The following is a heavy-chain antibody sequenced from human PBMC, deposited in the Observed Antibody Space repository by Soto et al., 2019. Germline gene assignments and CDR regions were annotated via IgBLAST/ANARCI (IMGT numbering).Heavy chain of an antibody. CDR2: ISSSSGYI. J-gene: IGHJ1*01. CDR1: GFTFSSYS. D-gene: IGHD6-19*01. V-gene: IGHV3-21*01. CDR3: TTGYKSGPPPEYFQH. Sequence: GGSLRLSCGASGFTFSSYSMNGGGQAPGRGLEWVSSISSSSGYIYYADSVKGRFTISRDNAKNSLYLQMNSLRAEDTAVYYCTTGYKSGPPPEYFQHWGQGTLVTVSS.